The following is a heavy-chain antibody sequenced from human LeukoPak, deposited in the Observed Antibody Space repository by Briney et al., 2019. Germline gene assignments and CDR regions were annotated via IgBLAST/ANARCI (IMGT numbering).Heavy chain of an antibody. CDR2: FDPEDGET. Sequence: AAVKVACKVSGYTLTELSMHWVRQAPGKGLEWMGGFDPEDGETIYAQRFQGRVTMTEDTSTDTAYMELSSLRSEYTAVYYCATEDRMVRGVIGAFDIWGQGTMVTVSS. CDR3: ATEDRMVRGVIGAFDI. V-gene: IGHV1-24*01. J-gene: IGHJ3*02. CDR1: GYTLTELS. D-gene: IGHD3-10*01.